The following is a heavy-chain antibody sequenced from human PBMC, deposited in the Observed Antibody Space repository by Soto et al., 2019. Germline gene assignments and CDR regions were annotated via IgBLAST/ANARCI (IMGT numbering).Heavy chain of an antibody. V-gene: IGHV3-23*01. D-gene: IGHD3-22*01. CDR3: EKDADYYDSSGHWFDI. Sequence: GWSLRLSCAASGFTFSSYAMSWVRQAPGKGLEWVSAISGSGGSTYYADSVKGRFTISRDNSKNTLYLQMNSLRAEDTAVYYCEKDADYYDSSGHWFDIWGQGTMVIVS. CDR1: GFTFSSYA. J-gene: IGHJ3*02. CDR2: ISGSGGST.